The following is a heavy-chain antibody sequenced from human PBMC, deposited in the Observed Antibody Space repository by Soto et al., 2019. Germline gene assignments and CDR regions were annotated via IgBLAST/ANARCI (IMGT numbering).Heavy chain of an antibody. V-gene: IGHV5-51*01. Sequence: GESLKISCKGSGYSFTSYWIGWVRQMPGKGLEWMGIIYPGDSDTRYSPSFQGQVTISADKSISTAYLQWSSLKASDTAMFYCARNPTGPRRPTNYYDSSGYYRGLGALDFWGQGTMVTVSS. CDR1: GYSFTSYW. CDR2: IYPGDSDT. CDR3: ARNPTGPRRPTNYYDSSGYYRGLGALDF. J-gene: IGHJ3*01. D-gene: IGHD3-22*01.